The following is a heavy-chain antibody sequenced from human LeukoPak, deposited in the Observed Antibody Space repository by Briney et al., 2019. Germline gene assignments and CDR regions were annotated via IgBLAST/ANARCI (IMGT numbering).Heavy chain of an antibody. J-gene: IGHJ5*02. CDR2: TYYRSTWYN. Sequence: SQTLSLTCAISGDSVSSDSVTWNWIRQSPSRGLEWLGRTYYRSTWYNDYAVSVRGRITVNPDTSKNQFSLHLNSVTPEDTAVYYCARRLTQYDCFDPWGQGILVTVSS. D-gene: IGHD2-2*01. V-gene: IGHV6-1*01. CDR3: ARRLTQYDCFDP. CDR1: GDSVSSDSVT.